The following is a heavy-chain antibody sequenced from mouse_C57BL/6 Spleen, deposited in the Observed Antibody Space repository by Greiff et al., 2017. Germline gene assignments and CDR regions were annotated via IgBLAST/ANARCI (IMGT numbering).Heavy chain of an antibody. J-gene: IGHJ4*01. CDR3: ARYYLPRGAMGY. V-gene: IGHV7-3*01. Sequence: EVKLVESGGGLVQPGGSLSLSCAASGFTFTDYYMSWVRQPPGKALEWLGFIRNKANGYTTEYSASVKGRFTISRDNSQSILYLQMNALRAEDSATYDCARYYLPRGAMGYWGQGTSVTVSS. CDR2: IRNKANGYTT. D-gene: IGHD5-1*01. CDR1: GFTFTDYY.